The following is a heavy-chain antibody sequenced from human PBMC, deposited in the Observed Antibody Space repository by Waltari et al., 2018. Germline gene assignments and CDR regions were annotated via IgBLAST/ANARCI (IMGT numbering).Heavy chain of an antibody. D-gene: IGHD7-27*01. J-gene: IGHJ4*02. CDR2: ISISSSYT. CDR3: ATGGWGFYFDY. V-gene: IGHV3-21*01. CDR1: GFTFSSYN. Sequence: EVQLVESGGGLVKPGGSLRLSCAASGFTFSSYNMNWVRQAPGKGLEWVSSISISSSYTHYADSVKGRFTISRDNAKNSLYLQMNSLRAEDTAVYYCATGGWGFYFDYWGPGTLVTVSS.